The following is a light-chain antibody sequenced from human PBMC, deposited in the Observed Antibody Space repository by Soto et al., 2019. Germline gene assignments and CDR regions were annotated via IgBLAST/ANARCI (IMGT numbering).Light chain of an antibody. CDR2: RAS. V-gene: IGKV1-5*03. J-gene: IGKJ4*01. CDR1: QTISDW. Sequence: DIQMTQSPSTLSASVGDRVTITCRASQTISDWLAWYQQTPGKAPKLLIYRASTLESGVPSRFSGSGSGTQFAITIISLQPDDFAPYYCQQYNSYPLTFGGGTKLEVK. CDR3: QQYNSYPLT.